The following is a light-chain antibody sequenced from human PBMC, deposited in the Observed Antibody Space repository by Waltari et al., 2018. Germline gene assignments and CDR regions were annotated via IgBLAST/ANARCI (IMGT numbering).Light chain of an antibody. CDR3: QSADTIGSII. CDR2: KYT. J-gene: IGLJ2*01. CDR1: ALPLKL. V-gene: IGLV3-25*03. Sequence: SYESTQPPSVSVCPGQPAKISCSGDALPLKLAHWYQQKPGQAPVVIMYKYTQRPSGIPQRFSASTSGTTVTLTIRGVQAEDEADYYCQSADTIGSIIFGGGTKLTVL.